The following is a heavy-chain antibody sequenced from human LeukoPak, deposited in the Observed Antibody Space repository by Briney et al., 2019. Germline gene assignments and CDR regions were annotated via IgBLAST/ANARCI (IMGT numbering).Heavy chain of an antibody. V-gene: IGHV3-64*01. CDR3: ARDLTNGWHYFDY. Sequence: GGSLRLSCAASGFIFSSHAMHWVRQAPGKGLEYVSAIGNNGDTTYYANSVKGRFTISRDNSKNTLYLEMGSLRAEDMAVYYCARDLTNGWHYFDYWGQGTLVTVSS. CDR1: GFIFSSHA. D-gene: IGHD6-19*01. J-gene: IGHJ4*02. CDR2: IGNNGDTT.